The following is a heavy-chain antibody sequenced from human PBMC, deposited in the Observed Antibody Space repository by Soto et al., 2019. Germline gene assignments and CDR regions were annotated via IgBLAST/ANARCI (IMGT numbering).Heavy chain of an antibody. CDR2: INAGNGNT. D-gene: IGHD3-9*01. CDR1: GYTFTSYP. J-gene: IGHJ6*02. Sequence: ASVKVSFKASGYTFTSYPMHWLRQAPGQRLEWMGWINAGNGNTKYSQKFQGRVTITRDTSASTAYMELSSLRSEDTAVYYCARYFDWRGLGYGMDVWGQGTTVTVSS. V-gene: IGHV1-3*01. CDR3: ARYFDWRGLGYGMDV.